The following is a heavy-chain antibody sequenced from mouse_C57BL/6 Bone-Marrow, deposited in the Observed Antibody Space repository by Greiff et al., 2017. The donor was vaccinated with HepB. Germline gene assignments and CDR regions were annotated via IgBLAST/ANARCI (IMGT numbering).Heavy chain of an antibody. J-gene: IGHJ2*01. CDR1: GYSFTSYY. CDR2: IYPGSGNT. V-gene: IGHV1-66*01. D-gene: IGHD1-1*01. Sequence: VQLQESGPELVKPGASVKISCKASGYSFTSYYIHWVKQRPGQGLEWIGWIYPGSGNTKYNEKFKGKATLTADTSSSTAYMQLSSLTSEDSAVYYCARFCFIITTVVLDYWGQGTTLTVSS. CDR3: ARFCFIITTVVLDY.